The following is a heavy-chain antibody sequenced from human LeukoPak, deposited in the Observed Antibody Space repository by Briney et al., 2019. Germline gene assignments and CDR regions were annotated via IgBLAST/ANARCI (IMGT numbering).Heavy chain of an antibody. CDR3: ARAIAAAGYFDY. D-gene: IGHD6-13*01. CDR2: IYHSGST. V-gene: IGHV4-4*02. Sequence: SETLSLTCAVSGGSISSSNWWSWVRQPPGKGLEWIGEIYHSGSTNYNPSLKSQVTISVDKSKNQFSLKLSSVTAADTAVYYCARAIAAAGYFDYWGQGTMVTVSS. J-gene: IGHJ4*03. CDR1: GGSISSSNW.